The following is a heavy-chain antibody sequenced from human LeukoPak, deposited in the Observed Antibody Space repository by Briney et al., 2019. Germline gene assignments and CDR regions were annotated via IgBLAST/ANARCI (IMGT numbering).Heavy chain of an antibody. CDR2: INSDGSST. J-gene: IGHJ4*02. D-gene: IGHD6-6*01. Sequence: GGSLRLPCAASGFTFSSYWMHWVRQAPGKGLLWVSRINSDGSSTIYADSVKGRFTISRDNAKNTLYLQMNSLRAEDTAVYYCARGSSSSLGYWGQGTLVTVSS. V-gene: IGHV3-74*01. CDR1: GFTFSSYW. CDR3: ARGSSSSLGY.